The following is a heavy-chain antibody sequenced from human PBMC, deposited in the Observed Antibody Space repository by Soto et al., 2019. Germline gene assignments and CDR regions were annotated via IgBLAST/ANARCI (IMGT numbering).Heavy chain of an antibody. D-gene: IGHD2-15*01. CDR2: INHSGST. V-gene: IGHV4-34*01. CDR3: ARGRVVVVVAAITRENWFDP. J-gene: IGHJ5*02. CDR1: GGSFSGYY. Sequence: SETLSLTCAVYGGSFSGYYWSWIRQPPGKGLEWIGEINHSGSTNYNPSLKSRVTISVDTSKNQFSLKLSSVTAADTAVYYCARGRVVVVVAAITRENWFDPWGQGTLVTVSS.